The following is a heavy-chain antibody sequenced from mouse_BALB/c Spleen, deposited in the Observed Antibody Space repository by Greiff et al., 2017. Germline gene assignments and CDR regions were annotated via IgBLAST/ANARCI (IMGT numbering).Heavy chain of an antibody. CDR1: GYTFTSYT. J-gene: IGHJ2*01. V-gene: IGHV1-4*01. CDR3: ARSKYGSGYIDY. D-gene: IGHD1-2*01. CDR2: INPSSGYT. Sequence: QVHVKQSGAELARPGASVKMSCKASGYTFTSYTMHWVKQRPGQGLEWIGYINPSSGYTNYNQKFKDKATLTADKSSSTAYMQLSSLTSEDSAVYYCARSKYGSGYIDYWGQGTTLTVSS.